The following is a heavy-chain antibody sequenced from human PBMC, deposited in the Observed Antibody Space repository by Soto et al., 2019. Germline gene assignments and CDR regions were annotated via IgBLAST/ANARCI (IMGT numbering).Heavy chain of an antibody. V-gene: IGHV1-8*01. D-gene: IGHD6-19*01. Sequence: GASVKASFKASGYTFTSYEITLVRQATGQGLEWMGWMNPNSGNTGYEQQCQGRVTMTSNTSISTDYMELSSLRYEDTAVYYCARVDSSGWMYYYYYGMDVWGQGATVTVSS. CDR1: GYTFTSYE. CDR3: ARVDSSGWMYYYYYGMDV. CDR2: MNPNSGNT. J-gene: IGHJ6*02.